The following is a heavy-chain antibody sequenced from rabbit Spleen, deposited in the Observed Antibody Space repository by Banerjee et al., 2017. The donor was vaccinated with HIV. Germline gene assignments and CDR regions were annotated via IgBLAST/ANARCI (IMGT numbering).Heavy chain of an antibody. Sequence: QQQVEESGGGLVKPGGTLTLTCTASGFSFSSNWVCWVRQAPGKGLEWIACIDTNDGDTDYANWPKGRFTISKTSSTTVTLQMTSLTAADTATYFCARNYVNAFDPWGQGTLVTVS. CDR2: IDTNDGDT. V-gene: IGHV1S45*01. CDR1: GFSFSSNW. CDR3: ARNYVNAFDP. D-gene: IGHD1-1*01. J-gene: IGHJ2*01.